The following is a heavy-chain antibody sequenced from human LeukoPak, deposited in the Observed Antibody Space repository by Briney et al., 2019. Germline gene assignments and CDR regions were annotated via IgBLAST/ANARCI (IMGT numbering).Heavy chain of an antibody. D-gene: IGHD3-22*01. J-gene: IGHJ4*02. Sequence: PGGSLRLSYAASGFTFSSYSMNWVRQAPGKGLEWVSYISSSSSTIYYADSVKGRFTISRDNAKNSLYLQMNSLRAEDTAVYYCARDMDDSSGYYSGVDYWGQGTLVTVSS. V-gene: IGHV3-48*01. CDR1: GFTFSSYS. CDR3: ARDMDDSSGYYSGVDY. CDR2: ISSSSSTI.